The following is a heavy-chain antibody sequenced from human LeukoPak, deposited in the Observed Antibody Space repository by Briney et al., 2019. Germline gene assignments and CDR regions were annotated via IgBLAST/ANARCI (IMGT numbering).Heavy chain of an antibody. V-gene: IGHV3-15*01. CDR2: IKSKTDSGTT. CDR3: TTADYYDFWSGYSTFDY. D-gene: IGHD3-3*01. Sequence: GGSLRLSCAASGFIFSSVWMNWVRQAPGKGLEWVGRIKSKTDSGTTDYAAPVKGRFSISRDDSKNTLSLQTNSLKTEDTAVYYCTTADYYDFWSGYSTFDYWGQGTLVTVSS. J-gene: IGHJ4*02. CDR1: GFIFSSVW.